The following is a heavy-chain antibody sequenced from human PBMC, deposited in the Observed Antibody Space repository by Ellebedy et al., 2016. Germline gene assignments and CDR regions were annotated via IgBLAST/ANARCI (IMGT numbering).Heavy chain of an antibody. CDR1: GFTFSSYS. D-gene: IGHD5-18*01. CDR2: ISSSSSTI. CDR3: ASFSYSYGGYYYYYYGMDA. J-gene: IGHJ6*02. Sequence: GGSLRLSCAASGFTFSSYSMNWVRQAPGKGLEWVSYISSSSSTIYYADSVKGRFTISRDNAKNSLYMQMNSLRAEDTAVYYCASFSYSYGGYYYYYYGMDAWGQGTTVTASS. V-gene: IGHV3-48*01.